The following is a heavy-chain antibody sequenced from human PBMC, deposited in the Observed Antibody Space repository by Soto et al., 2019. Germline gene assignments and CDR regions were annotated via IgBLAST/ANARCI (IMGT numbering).Heavy chain of an antibody. CDR3: AGDPDSHYNDSHASSYP. J-gene: IGHJ5*02. V-gene: IGHV1-69*08. CDR1: GGTFSTYT. CDR2: FIPIIGII. Sequence: QVQLVQSGAEVKKPGSSVKVSCKASGGTFSTYTITWVRQAPGQGLEWMGRFIPIIGIINNAQKFQGRVTISADKFTGTAYMELTGLRSDDTAVYYCAGDPDSHYNDSHASSYPWGQGTLVTVSS. D-gene: IGHD4-4*01.